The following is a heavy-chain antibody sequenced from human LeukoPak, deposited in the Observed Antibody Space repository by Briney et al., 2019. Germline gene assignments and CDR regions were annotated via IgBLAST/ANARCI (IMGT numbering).Heavy chain of an antibody. CDR1: GYTFTGYY. J-gene: IGHJ4*02. CDR3: AQECTVTTFCPSSSSFDY. CDR2: INPNSGGT. V-gene: IGHV1-2*06. D-gene: IGHD4-17*01. Sequence: ASVKVSCKASGYTFTGYYMHWVRQAPGQGLEWMGRINPNSGGTNYAQKFQGRVTMIRDTSISTAYMELSRLRSDDTAVYYCAQECTVTTFCPSSSSFDYWGQGTLVTVSS.